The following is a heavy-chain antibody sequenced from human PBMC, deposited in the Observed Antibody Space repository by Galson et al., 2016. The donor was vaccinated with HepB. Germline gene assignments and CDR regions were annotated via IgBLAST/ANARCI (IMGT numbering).Heavy chain of an antibody. D-gene: IGHD4-23*01. CDR3: ARDGNADSP. J-gene: IGHJ5*02. CDR2: IYSGGGT. Sequence: SLRLSCAASGFTFNIYTMNWVRQAPGKGLEWVSLIYSGGGTLYADSVKGRFTISRDNSKNTLYLQMNSLRAEDTAVYYCARDGNADSPWGPGTLVTVSS. V-gene: IGHV3-53*01. CDR1: GFTFNIYT.